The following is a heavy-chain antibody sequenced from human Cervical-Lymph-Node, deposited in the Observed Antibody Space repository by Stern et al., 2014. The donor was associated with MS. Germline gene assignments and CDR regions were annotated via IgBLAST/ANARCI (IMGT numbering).Heavy chain of an antibody. CDR2: IDWVDDK. D-gene: IGHD3-22*01. J-gene: IGHJ4*02. Sequence: VKLVESGPALVTPTQTLTLSCTFSGVSLSTSGMRVSWIRQPPGKALEVLAPIDWVDDKYYSTSLKTRLTISKDTSKNQVVLTMTNMDPVDTATYYCARMGDSSGYGFDYWGQGTLVTVSS. CDR1: GVSLSTSGMR. CDR3: ARMGDSSGYGFDY. V-gene: IGHV2-70*01.